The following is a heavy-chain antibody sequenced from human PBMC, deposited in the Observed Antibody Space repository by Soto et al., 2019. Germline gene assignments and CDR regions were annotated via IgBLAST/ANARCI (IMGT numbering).Heavy chain of an antibody. CDR1: GGSVSSRGFY. V-gene: IGHV4-61*08. CDR2: MAFDGRT. J-gene: IGHJ4*02. D-gene: IGHD6-19*01. CDR3: ARLPDISGWPFDF. Sequence: SGTLSLTCSVSGGSVSSRGFYWTWIRQPPGKGLDWIGYMAFDGRTNYNPSLESRVTISQDTSKNQFYLKLGSVTAADTAMYYCARLPDISGWPFDFWGQGTLVTVSS.